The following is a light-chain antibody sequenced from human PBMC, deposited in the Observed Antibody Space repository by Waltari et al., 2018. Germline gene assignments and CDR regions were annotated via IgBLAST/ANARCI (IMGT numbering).Light chain of an antibody. J-gene: IGLJ3*02. CDR2: RNE. CDR1: SSNLGNNV. V-gene: IGLV1-44*01. Sequence: QSVLTQPPSASGTPGQRVPISCSGTSSNLGNNVVTWYQQVPGTAPKPLIYRNELRPSGVPDRFSASKSGTSASLAISGLQSEDEAEYYCASWDDSLNGHWVFGGGTKVTVL. CDR3: ASWDDSLNGHWV.